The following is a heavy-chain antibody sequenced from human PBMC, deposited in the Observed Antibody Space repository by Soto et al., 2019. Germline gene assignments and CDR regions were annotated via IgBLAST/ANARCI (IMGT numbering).Heavy chain of an antibody. Sequence: QVQLVQSGAEVKKPGASVKVSCKASGYTFTSYGISWVRQAPGQGLEWMGWISAYNGNTNYAQKLQGRVTMTTDTSTSTAYMGLRSLRSDDTAVYYCARDLEPTHSSVAVAYDYWGQGTLVTVSS. J-gene: IGHJ4*02. CDR2: ISAYNGNT. D-gene: IGHD6-19*01. CDR3: ARDLEPTHSSVAVAYDY. V-gene: IGHV1-18*04. CDR1: GYTFTSYG.